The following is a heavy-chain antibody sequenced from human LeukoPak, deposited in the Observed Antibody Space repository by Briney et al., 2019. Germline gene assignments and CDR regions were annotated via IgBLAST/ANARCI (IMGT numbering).Heavy chain of an antibody. CDR3: ARSSYYDSSGYSTSDY. CDR2: IDPSDSYT. D-gene: IGHD3-22*01. J-gene: IGHJ4*02. Sequence: GESLKISCKGSGYSFTNYWITWVRQMPGKDLEWMGRIDPSDSYTNYSPSFQGHVTISADKSISTAYLQWGSLRASDTAMYYCARSSYYDSSGYSTSDYWGQGTLVTVSS. V-gene: IGHV5-10-1*01. CDR1: GYSFTNYW.